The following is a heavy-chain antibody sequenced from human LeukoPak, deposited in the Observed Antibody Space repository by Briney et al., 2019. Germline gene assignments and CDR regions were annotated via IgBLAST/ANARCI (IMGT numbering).Heavy chain of an antibody. CDR1: GYNFTNYW. CDR3: ARRASGYYFDY. D-gene: IGHD3-22*01. J-gene: IGHJ4*02. Sequence: GESLRISCQGSGYNFTNYWIAWVRQKPGKGLEWMGIIYPGDSDTKYSPSFQGQAAISTDKSISTAYLQWSSLKASDTAMYYCARRASGYYFDYWGQGTLVTVSS. CDR2: IYPGDSDT. V-gene: IGHV5-51*01.